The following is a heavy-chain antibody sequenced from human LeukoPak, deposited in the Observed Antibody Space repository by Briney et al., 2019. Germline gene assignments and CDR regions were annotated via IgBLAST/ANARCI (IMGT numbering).Heavy chain of an antibody. J-gene: IGHJ4*02. Sequence: GGSLRLSCAASGFTFSSYGMHWVRQAPGKGLEWVAFIRYDGSNKYYADSVKGRFTISRDNSKNTLYLQMNSLRAEDTAVYYCAKDFSARYMTTVTPFDYWGQGTLVTVSS. D-gene: IGHD4-11*01. V-gene: IGHV3-30*02. CDR2: IRYDGSNK. CDR1: GFTFSSYG. CDR3: AKDFSARYMTTVTPFDY.